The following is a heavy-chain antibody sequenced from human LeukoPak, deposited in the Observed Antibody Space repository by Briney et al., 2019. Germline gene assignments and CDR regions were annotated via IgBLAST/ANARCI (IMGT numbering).Heavy chain of an antibody. D-gene: IGHD2-2*01. CDR3: ARDSNTGYFDY. CDR1: GFTFNNYA. Sequence: PGGSLRLSCAASGFTFNNYAMTWVRQAPGKGLEWVSTIGASGAGTYYADSVKGRFTISRDNSKNTLYLQMNSLRAEDTAVYYCARDSNTGYFDYWGQGTLVTVSS. V-gene: IGHV3-23*01. J-gene: IGHJ4*02. CDR2: IGASGAGT.